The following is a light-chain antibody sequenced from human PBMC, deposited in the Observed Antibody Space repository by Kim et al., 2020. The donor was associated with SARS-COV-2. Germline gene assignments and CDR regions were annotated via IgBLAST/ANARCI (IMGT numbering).Light chain of an antibody. CDR3: QQYNNWPPFT. CDR2: GAS. V-gene: IGKV3-15*01. J-gene: IGKJ3*01. CDR1: QSVSSN. Sequence: SPGERATLSGRASQSVSSNLAWYQQKPGQAPRLLIYGASTRATGIPASFSGSGSGTEFTLTISSLQSEDFAVYYCQQYNNWPPFTFGPGTKVDIK.